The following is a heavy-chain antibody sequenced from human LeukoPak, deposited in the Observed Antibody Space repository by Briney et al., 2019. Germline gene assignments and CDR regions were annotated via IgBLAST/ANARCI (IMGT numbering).Heavy chain of an antibody. J-gene: IGHJ4*02. CDR1: GDSFSSNSAT. CDR3: ARDRCSSTSCSGNLDY. Sequence: SQTLSLTCAISGDSFSSNSATWHWIRQSPSRGLEWLGRTYYRSKWYIDYAVPVKSRITINPDTSKNQFSLQLNSVTPEDTAVYYCARDRCSSTSCSGNLDYWGQGTLVTVSS. V-gene: IGHV6-1*01. D-gene: IGHD2-2*01. CDR2: TYYRSKWYI.